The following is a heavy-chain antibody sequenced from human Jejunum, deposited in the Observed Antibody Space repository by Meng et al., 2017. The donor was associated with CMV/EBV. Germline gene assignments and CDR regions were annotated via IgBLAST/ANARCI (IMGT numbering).Heavy chain of an antibody. D-gene: IGHD3-10*01. CDR2: IRNDGSEI. CDR1: GISFSNSG. CDR3: VKDKGRTALDY. J-gene: IGHJ4*02. Sequence: QVQLVECVGGVGQPGGCLRLSCVTSGISFSNSGMHWVRQAPGKGLEWVVFIRNDGSEIYYVDSVKGRFTISRDNSKNTVYLQMDSLRVEDTGIYYCVKDKGRTALDYWGQGSLVTVSS. V-gene: IGHV3-30*02.